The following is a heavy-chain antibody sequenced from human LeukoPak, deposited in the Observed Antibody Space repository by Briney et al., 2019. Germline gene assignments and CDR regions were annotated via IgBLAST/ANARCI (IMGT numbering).Heavy chain of an antibody. CDR3: ARGGYYGSGRGWFDP. CDR2: IYPDDSDT. J-gene: IGHJ5*02. Sequence: GESLKISCKGSGYSFTSFWIGWVRQMPGKGLEWMAIIYPDDSDTRYSPSFQGQVTISVDKSISTAYLQWSSLRASDTAMYYCARGGYYGSGRGWFDPWGQGTLVTVSS. CDR1: GYSFTSFW. V-gene: IGHV5-51*01. D-gene: IGHD3-10*01.